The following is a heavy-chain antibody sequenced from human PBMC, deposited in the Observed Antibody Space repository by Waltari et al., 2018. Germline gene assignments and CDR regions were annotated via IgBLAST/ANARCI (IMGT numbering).Heavy chain of an antibody. CDR2: ISGPSHYI. D-gene: IGHD4-17*01. CDR3: ARGSATTVTTRGPTDY. CDR1: GFTFSSYS. J-gene: IGHJ4*02. V-gene: IGHV3-21*01. Sequence: EVQVVESGGGLVKPGGSLRLSCTASGFTFSSYSMYWVRQAPGKGLEGVSSISGPSHYIYYSDSVRGRFTISRDNPKNSLYLQMNSLRAEDTAVYYCARGSATTVTTRGPTDYWGQGTLVTVSS.